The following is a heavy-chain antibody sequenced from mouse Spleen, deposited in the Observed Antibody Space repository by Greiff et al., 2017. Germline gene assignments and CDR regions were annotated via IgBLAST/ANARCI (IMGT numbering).Heavy chain of an antibody. CDR2: ISNLAYSI. D-gene: IGHD1-1*01. CDR3: ARNYYGSSYHFDY. Sequence: EVHLVESGGGLVQPGGSLKLSCAASGFTFSDYGMAWVRQAPRKGPEWVAFISNLAYSIYYADTVTGRFTISRENAKNTLYLEMSSLRSEDTAMYYCARNYYGSSYHFDYWGQGTTLTVSS. J-gene: IGHJ2*01. V-gene: IGHV5-15*01. CDR1: GFTFSDYG.